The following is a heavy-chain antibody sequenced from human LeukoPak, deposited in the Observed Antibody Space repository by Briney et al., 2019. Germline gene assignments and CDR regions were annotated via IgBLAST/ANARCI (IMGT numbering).Heavy chain of an antibody. CDR2: IYYSGST. J-gene: IGHJ2*01. CDR1: GGSVSSGSYY. V-gene: IGHV4-61*01. CDR3: ASSTPYYYDSSGYYYGSWYFDL. D-gene: IGHD3-22*01. Sequence: KPSETLSLTCTVSGGSVSSGSYYWSWIRQPPGKELEWIGYIYYSGSTNYNPSLKSRVTISVDTSKNQFSLKLSSVTAADTAVYYCASSTPYYYDSSGYYYGSWYFDLWGRGTLVTVSS.